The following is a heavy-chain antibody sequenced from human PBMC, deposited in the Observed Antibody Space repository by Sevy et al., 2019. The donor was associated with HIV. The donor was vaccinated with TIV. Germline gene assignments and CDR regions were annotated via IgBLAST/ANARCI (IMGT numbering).Heavy chain of an antibody. CDR2: ISSSGSTI. D-gene: IGHD6-13*01. J-gene: IGHJ3*02. CDR3: ARVRGAAAGIGAFDI. CDR1: GFTFSSYE. V-gene: IGHV3-48*03. Sequence: GGSLRLSCAASGFTFSSYEMNWVRQAPGKGLEWVSYISSSGSTIYYADSVKGRFTISRDNAKNSLYLQMNSLRAEDTAVYYCARVRGAAAGIGAFDIWGQGTMVTVSS.